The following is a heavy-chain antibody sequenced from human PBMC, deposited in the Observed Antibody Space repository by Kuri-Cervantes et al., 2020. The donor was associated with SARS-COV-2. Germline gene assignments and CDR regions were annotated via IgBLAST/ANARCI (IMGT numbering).Heavy chain of an antibody. CDR1: GYSFTTYW. V-gene: IGHV5-51*01. CDR3: ARRAYGEQVDYYYMDV. J-gene: IGHJ6*03. D-gene: IGHD4-17*01. Sequence: GESLKTSCKGSGYSFTTYWIGWVRQMPGKGLEWMGIIYPGDSDTRYSPSFQGQVTISADKSISTAFLQWSSLKASDTAIYYCARRAYGEQVDYYYMDVWGKGTTVTVSS. CDR2: IYPGDSDT.